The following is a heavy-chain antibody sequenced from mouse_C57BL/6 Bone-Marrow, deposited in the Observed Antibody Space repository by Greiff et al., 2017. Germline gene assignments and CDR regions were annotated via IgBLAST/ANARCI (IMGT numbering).Heavy chain of an antibody. J-gene: IGHJ1*03. CDR2: INPENGYT. CDR3: TTYGSSLWDFDV. D-gene: IGHD1-1*01. Sequence: VQLQQSGAELVRPGASVKLSCTASGFTIKDYYMPWVKQRPEQGLEWIGCINPENGYTYYAAKFQGKVTIAADTSSNTAYLQISNLTSEDTAVYYCTTYGSSLWDFDVWGKGTTVTVSS. V-gene: IGHV14-4*01. CDR1: GFTIKDYY.